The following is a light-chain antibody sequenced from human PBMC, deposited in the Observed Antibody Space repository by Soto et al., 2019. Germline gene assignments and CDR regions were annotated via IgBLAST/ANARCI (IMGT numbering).Light chain of an antibody. V-gene: IGLV7-43*01. J-gene: IGLJ1*01. Sequence: QAVVTQEPSLTVSPGGTVTLTCASSTGAVTSDYYPNWFQQKHGQAPTSLIYNTHNRHSWTPARFSGFLLGNRAALTLSGALPEDEAEYYCLLFSGGAYVFGPGTKVTVL. CDR3: LLFSGGAYV. CDR2: NTH. CDR1: TGAVTSDYY.